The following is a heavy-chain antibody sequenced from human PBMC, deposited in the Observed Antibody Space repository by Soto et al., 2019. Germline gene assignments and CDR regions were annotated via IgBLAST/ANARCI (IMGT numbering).Heavy chain of an antibody. CDR1: GFPFPTYG. V-gene: IGHV3-30*03. D-gene: IGHD3-10*01. Sequence: QVQLVESGGGVVQTGRSLRLSCAASGFPFPTYGMHWVREGPGKGLEWVAVISYDGSNRYYADSVKGRFTISRDNSKNTLYLQMNDLRPEDTALYYCVGGQYYFDYRGQGTLVTVSS. CDR2: ISYDGSNR. J-gene: IGHJ4*02. CDR3: VGGQYYFDY.